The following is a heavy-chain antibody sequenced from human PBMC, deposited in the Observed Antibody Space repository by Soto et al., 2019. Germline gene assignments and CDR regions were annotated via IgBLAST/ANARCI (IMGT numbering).Heavy chain of an antibody. CDR1: GFTFSSYA. CDR3: ARLSSVGSSGFDDY. V-gene: IGHV3-64*01. D-gene: IGHD6-19*01. J-gene: IGHJ4*02. Sequence: WGSLRLSCAASGFTFSSYAMHWVRQAPGKGLEYVSAISSNGGTTYYANSVKGRFTISRDNSKNTLYLQMGSLRAEDMAVYYCARLSSVGSSGFDDYWGQGTLVTVSS. CDR2: ISSNGGTT.